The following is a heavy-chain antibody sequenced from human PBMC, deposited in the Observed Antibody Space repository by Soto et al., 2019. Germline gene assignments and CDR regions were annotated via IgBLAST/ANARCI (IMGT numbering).Heavy chain of an antibody. Sequence: EVQLVESGGGLVKPGGYLRLSCAASGFTFSSYSMNWVRQAPGKGLEWVSSISSSSSYIYYADSVKGRFTISRDNAKNALYLQMNSLRAEDTAVYYCARGTYIVVVPAATFPHYYYYGMDVWGQGTTVTVSS. J-gene: IGHJ6*02. CDR3: ARGTYIVVVPAATFPHYYYYGMDV. D-gene: IGHD2-2*01. CDR2: ISSSSSYI. V-gene: IGHV3-21*01. CDR1: GFTFSSYS.